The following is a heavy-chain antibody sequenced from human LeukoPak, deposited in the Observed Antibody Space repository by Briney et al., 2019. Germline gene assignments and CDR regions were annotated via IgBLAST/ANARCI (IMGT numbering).Heavy chain of an antibody. V-gene: IGHV1-8*03. CDR2: TNPNSGNT. CDR1: GYTFTNYD. J-gene: IGHJ4*02. D-gene: IGHD5-24*01. CDR3: ARGGGDGYNFIPY. Sequence: ASVKVSCKASGYTFTNYDINWVRQATGQGLGWMGWTNPNSGNTGYAQKFQGRVTITRNTSISTAYMELSSLRSEDTAVYYCARGGGDGYNFIPYWGQGTLVTVSS.